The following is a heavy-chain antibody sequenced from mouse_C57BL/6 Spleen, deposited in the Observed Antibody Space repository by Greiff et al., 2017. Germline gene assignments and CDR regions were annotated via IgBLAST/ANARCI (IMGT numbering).Heavy chain of an antibody. D-gene: IGHD2-4*01. CDR2: ISSGSSTI. V-gene: IGHV5-17*01. CDR1: GFTFSDYG. CDR3: ARTYYDYRYAMDY. Sequence: EVMLVESGGGLVKPGGSLKLSCAASGFTFSDYGMHWVRQAPEKGLEWVAYISSGSSTIYYADTVKGRFTISRDNAKNTLFLQMTSLRSEDTAMYYCARTYYDYRYAMDYWGQGTSVTVSS. J-gene: IGHJ4*01.